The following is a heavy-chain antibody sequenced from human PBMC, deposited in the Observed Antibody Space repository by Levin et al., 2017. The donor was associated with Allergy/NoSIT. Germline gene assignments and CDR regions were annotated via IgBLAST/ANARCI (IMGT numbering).Heavy chain of an antibody. CDR3: ARVPTYCGGDCYPGYFDY. V-gene: IGHV4-30-4*01. D-gene: IGHD2-21*02. CDR1: GGSISSGDYY. CDR2: IYYSGST. Sequence: LRLSCTVSGGSISSGDYYWSWIRQPPGKGLEWIGYIYYSGSTYYNPSLKSRVTISVDTSKNQFSLKLSSVTAADTAVYYCARVPTYCGGDCYPGYFDYWGQGTLVTVSS. J-gene: IGHJ4*02.